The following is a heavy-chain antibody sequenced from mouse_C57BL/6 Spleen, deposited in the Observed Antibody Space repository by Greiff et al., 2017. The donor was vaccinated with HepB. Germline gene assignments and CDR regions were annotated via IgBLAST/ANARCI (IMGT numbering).Heavy chain of an antibody. CDR2: IWWDDDK. CDR1: GFSLSTFGMG. D-gene: IGHD2-4*01. V-gene: IGHV8-8*01. Sequence: QVTLKECGPGILQPSQTLSLTCSFSGFSLSTFGMGVGWIRQPSGKGLEWLAHIWWDDDKYYNPALKSRLTISKDTSKNQVFLKIANVDTADTATYYCARYYDYDAGYAMDYWGQGTSVTVSS. CDR3: ARYYDYDAGYAMDY. J-gene: IGHJ4*01.